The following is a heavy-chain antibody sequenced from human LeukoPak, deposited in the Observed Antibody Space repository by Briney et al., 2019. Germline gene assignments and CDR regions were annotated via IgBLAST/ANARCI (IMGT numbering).Heavy chain of an antibody. J-gene: IGHJ5*02. Sequence: GGSLRLSCTASGFTFSSFAITWVRQAPGKGLEWVSAISGSGSTTYYADSVRGRFTISRDNSKNTLYLQMNSLRAEDMSIYYCAKGPRIVYSSSWFDPRGQGTLVIVSS. CDR1: GFTFSSFA. V-gene: IGHV3-23*01. CDR2: ISGSGSTT. D-gene: IGHD2-8*01. CDR3: AKGPRIVYSSSWFDP.